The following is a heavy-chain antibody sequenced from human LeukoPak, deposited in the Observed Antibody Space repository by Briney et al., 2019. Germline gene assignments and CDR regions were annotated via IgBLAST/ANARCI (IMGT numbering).Heavy chain of an antibody. CDR1: GGSISSYY. D-gene: IGHD5-12*01. J-gene: IGHJ4*02. CDR2: IYTSGST. Sequence: SETLSLTCTVSGGSISSYYWSWIRQPAGKGLEWIGRIYTSGSTNYNPSLKSRVTMSVDTSKNQFSLKLSSVTAADTAVYYCARERYSGYDYLSDYWGQGTLVTVSS. V-gene: IGHV4-4*07. CDR3: ARERYSGYDYLSDY.